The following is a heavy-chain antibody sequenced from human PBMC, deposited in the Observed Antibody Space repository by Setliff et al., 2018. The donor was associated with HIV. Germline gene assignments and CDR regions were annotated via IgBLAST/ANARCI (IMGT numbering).Heavy chain of an antibody. Sequence: GASVKVSCKASGYTFTSYGISWVRQAPGQGLEWMGWISAYNGNTNYAQKLQGRVTMTTDTSTSTAYMELRSLRSDDTAVYYCAREGPIWFGELSLDDAFDIWGQGTMVTVSS. J-gene: IGHJ3*02. CDR3: AREGPIWFGELSLDDAFDI. D-gene: IGHD3-10*01. V-gene: IGHV1-18*01. CDR1: GYTFTSYG. CDR2: ISAYNGNT.